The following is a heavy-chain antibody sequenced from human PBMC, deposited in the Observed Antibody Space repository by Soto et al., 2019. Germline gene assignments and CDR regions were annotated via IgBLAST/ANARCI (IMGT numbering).Heavy chain of an antibody. CDR2: ISGSGGST. CDR1: GFTFSSYA. V-gene: IGHV3-23*01. J-gene: IGHJ3*02. Sequence: EVQLLESGGGLVQPGGSLRLSCAASGFTFSSYAMSWVRQAPGKGLEWVSAISGSGGSTYYADSVKGRFTISRDNSKNTLYLQMNSLRAKDTAVYNCAKYYDSNGYYLYDAFDIWGQGTMVTVSS. D-gene: IGHD3-22*01. CDR3: AKYYDSNGYYLYDAFDI.